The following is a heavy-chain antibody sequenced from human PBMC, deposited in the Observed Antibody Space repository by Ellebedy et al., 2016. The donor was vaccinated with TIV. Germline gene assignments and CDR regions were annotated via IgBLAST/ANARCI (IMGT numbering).Heavy chain of an antibody. J-gene: IGHJ4*02. D-gene: IGHD6-19*01. CDR2: ISYDGSNK. V-gene: IGHV3-30-3*01. CDR3: ARGSGWYDY. Sequence: GESLKISXAASGFTFSSYAMHWVRQAPGKGLEWVAVISYDGSNKYYADSVKGRFTISRDNAKNSLYLQMNSLRDEDTAVYYCARGSGWYDYWGQGTLVTVSS. CDR1: GFTFSSYA.